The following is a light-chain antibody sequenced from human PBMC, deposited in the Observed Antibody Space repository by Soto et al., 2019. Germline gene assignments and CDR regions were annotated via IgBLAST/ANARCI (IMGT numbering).Light chain of an antibody. CDR3: QSYDSSLSAHYV. CDR2: DNT. J-gene: IGLJ1*01. Sequence: QSVLTQPPSVSGAPGQRVTISCTGSSSNIGAGYDVHWYQQLPGTAPKLLIYDNTIRPSGVPDRFSGSKSGTSASLAITGLPAEDEADYYCQSYDSSLSAHYVFGAGTKLTVL. CDR1: SSNIGAGYD. V-gene: IGLV1-40*01.